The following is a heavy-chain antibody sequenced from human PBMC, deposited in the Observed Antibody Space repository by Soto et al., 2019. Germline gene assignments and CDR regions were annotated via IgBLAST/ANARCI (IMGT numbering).Heavy chain of an antibody. J-gene: IGHJ5*02. CDR2: IYRSGST. V-gene: IGHV4-30-2*02. Sequence: SETLSLTCDISGGSVSGGTYSWTWIRQPPGKGLEWIGYIYRSGSTYYNPSLKSRVTILVDTSKNQFSLKLNSVTAADTAVYYCARSRWVHWFDPWGQGTLVTVSS. D-gene: IGHD1-1*01. CDR1: GGSVSGGTYS. CDR3: ARSRWVHWFDP.